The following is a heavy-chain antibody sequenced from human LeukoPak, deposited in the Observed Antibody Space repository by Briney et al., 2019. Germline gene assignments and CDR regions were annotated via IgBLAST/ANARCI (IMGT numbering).Heavy chain of an antibody. CDR3: ARDVLHDYGDYFDY. V-gene: IGHV3-48*02. J-gene: IGHJ4*02. CDR2: ISSSSSTI. CDR1: GFTFSSHT. D-gene: IGHD4-17*01. Sequence: PGGSLRLSCAASGFTFSSHTMNWVRQAPGKGLEWVSYISSSSSTISYADSVKGRFTISRDNAKNSLYLQMNSLRDDDTAVYYCARDVLHDYGDYFDYWGQGTLVTVSS.